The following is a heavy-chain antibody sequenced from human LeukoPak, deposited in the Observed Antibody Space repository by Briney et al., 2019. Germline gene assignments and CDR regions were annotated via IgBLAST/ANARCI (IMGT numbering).Heavy chain of an antibody. CDR2: INHSGST. D-gene: IGHD3-10*01. CDR3: ARGLLWFGEGVANMDV. CDR1: GGSFSGYY. J-gene: IGHJ6*03. Sequence: SETLSLTCAVYGGSFSGYYWSGIRQPPGKGLEWIGEINHSGSTNYNPSLKSRVTISVDTSKNQFSLKLSSVTAADTAVYYCARGLLWFGEGVANMDVWGKGTTVTISS. V-gene: IGHV4-34*01.